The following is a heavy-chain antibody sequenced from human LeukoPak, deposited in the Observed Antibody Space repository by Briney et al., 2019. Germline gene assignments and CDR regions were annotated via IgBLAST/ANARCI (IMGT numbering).Heavy chain of an antibody. CDR3: ARDRGYYFGGDCYSGPYFYYYMDV. Sequence: ASVKVSCKASGYTFCNYGLSWVRQAPGQGLEWMGWICGYNGDTNYRQRVQVRVSMTTVTCTSTAYVELRSLRSDDTAVYYCARDRGYYFGGDCYSGPYFYYYMDVWGKGTTVTVSS. D-gene: IGHD2-21*02. CDR1: GYTFCNYG. V-gene: IGHV1-18*01. J-gene: IGHJ6*03. CDR2: ICGYNGDT.